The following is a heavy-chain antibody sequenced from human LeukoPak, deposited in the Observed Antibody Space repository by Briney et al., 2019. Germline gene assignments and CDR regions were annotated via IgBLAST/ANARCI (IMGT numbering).Heavy chain of an antibody. CDR3: AKGGGYCSGGSCRLYYFDY. J-gene: IGHJ4*02. D-gene: IGHD2-15*01. Sequence: GGSLRLSCAASGFTFSRYGMHWVRQAPGKGLEWVAVISYDGSNKCSADSVKGRFTISRDNSKNTLYLHINSLRAEDTAVYYCAKGGGYCSGGSCRLYYFDYWGQGTLVTVSS. CDR2: ISYDGSNK. V-gene: IGHV3-30*18. CDR1: GFTFSRYG.